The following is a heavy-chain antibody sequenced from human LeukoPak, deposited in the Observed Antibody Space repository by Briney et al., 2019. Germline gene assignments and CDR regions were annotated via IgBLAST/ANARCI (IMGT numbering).Heavy chain of an antibody. Sequence: SETLSPTCTVSGGSISSYYWSWIRQPPGKGLEWIGYIYYSGSTNYNPSLKSRVTISVDTSKNQFSLKLSSVTAADTAVYYCARARVPAAVDYWGQGTLVTVSS. CDR1: GGSISSYY. V-gene: IGHV4-59*01. D-gene: IGHD2-2*01. CDR2: IYYSGST. J-gene: IGHJ4*02. CDR3: ARARVPAAVDY.